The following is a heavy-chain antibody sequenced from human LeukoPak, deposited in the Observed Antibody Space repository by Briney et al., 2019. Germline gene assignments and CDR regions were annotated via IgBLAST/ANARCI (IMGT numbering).Heavy chain of an antibody. CDR3: AKDGRGLLWFGEVHDAFDI. D-gene: IGHD3-10*01. Sequence: GGSLRLSCAASGFTFSSYAMSWVRQAPGKGLEWVSAISGSGGSTYYADSVKGRFTISRDNSKNTLYLQMNSLRAEDTAVYYCAKDGRGLLWFGEVHDAFDIWGQGTMVTVSS. CDR2: ISGSGGST. V-gene: IGHV3-23*01. J-gene: IGHJ3*02. CDR1: GFTFSSYA.